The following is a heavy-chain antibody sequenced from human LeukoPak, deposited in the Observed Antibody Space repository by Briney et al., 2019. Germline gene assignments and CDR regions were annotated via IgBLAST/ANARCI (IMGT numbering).Heavy chain of an antibody. CDR1: GFTFSSYA. CDR3: AKDPPSSGTTFDY. CDR2: ISYDGSNK. J-gene: IGHJ4*02. D-gene: IGHD2/OR15-2a*01. Sequence: SGGSLRLSCAASGFTFSSYAMHWVRQAPGKGLEWVAVISYDGSNKYYADSVKGRFTISRDNSKNTLYLQMNNLRAEDTAIYYCAKDPPSSGTTFDYWGQGTLVTVSS. V-gene: IGHV3-30*04.